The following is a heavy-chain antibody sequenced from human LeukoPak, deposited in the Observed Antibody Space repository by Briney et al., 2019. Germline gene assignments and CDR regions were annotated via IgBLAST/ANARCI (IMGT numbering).Heavy chain of an antibody. V-gene: IGHV3-7*01. CDR3: SGRDSSRNPWAY. D-gene: IGHD2-2*01. CDR1: GFTFSNFW. CDR2: ISPDGSDK. Sequence: GGSLRLSCAASGFTFSNFWMNWARQAPGRGLEWVANISPDGSDKFYVDSVKGRFTISRDNAKNSVYLQMNSLTTEDTAVYYCSGRDSSRNPWAYWGQGTLVSVSS. J-gene: IGHJ4*02.